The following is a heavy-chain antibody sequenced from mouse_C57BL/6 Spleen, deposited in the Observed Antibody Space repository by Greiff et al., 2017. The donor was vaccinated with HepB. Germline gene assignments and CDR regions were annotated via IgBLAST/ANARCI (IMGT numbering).Heavy chain of an antibody. J-gene: IGHJ3*01. CDR2: IDPENGDT. CDR3: TATKWFAY. V-gene: IGHV14-4*01. D-gene: IGHD1-1*01. CDR1: GFNIKDDY. Sequence: VQLQQSGAELVRPGASVKLSCTASGFNIKDDYMHWVKQRPEQGLEWIGWIDPENGDTEYASKFQGKATITADTYSNTAYLQLSSLTSEDTAVYYCTATKWFAYWGQGTLVTVSA.